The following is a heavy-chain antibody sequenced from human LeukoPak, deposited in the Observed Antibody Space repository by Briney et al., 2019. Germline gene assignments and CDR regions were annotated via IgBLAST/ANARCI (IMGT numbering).Heavy chain of an antibody. D-gene: IGHD2-15*01. Sequence: SETLSLTCAVSGGSISSGGYSWSWIRQPPGKGLEWIGYIYHSGSTYYNPSLKSRVTISVDRSKNQFSLKLSSVTAADTAVYFCSRGRGYCSGCSCYVDYWGQGTLVTVSS. CDR2: IYHSGST. J-gene: IGHJ4*02. V-gene: IGHV4-30-2*01. CDR1: GGSISSGGYS. CDR3: SRGRGYCSGCSCYVDY.